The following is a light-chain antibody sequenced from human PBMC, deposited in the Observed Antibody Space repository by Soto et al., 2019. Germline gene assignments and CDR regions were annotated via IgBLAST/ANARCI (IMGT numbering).Light chain of an antibody. CDR3: QHYGNSLWT. Sequence: EIVLTQSPATLSLSPGERATLSCRASQSISSNLAWYQQKPGQAPRLLIYDVSSRATDIPDRFSGSGSGTDFTLTISRLEPEDFAIYYCQHYGNSLWTFGQGTKVDIK. CDR2: DVS. CDR1: QSISSN. J-gene: IGKJ1*01. V-gene: IGKV3-20*01.